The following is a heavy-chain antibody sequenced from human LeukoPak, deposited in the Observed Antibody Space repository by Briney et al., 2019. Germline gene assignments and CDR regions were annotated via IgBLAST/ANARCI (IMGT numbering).Heavy chain of an antibody. J-gene: IGHJ3*02. V-gene: IGHV3-23*01. CDR3: ASVVRGVIGAFDI. CDR1: GFTFSSYG. CDR2: ISGSGGST. D-gene: IGHD3-10*01. Sequence: GGSLRLSCAASGFTFSSYGMSWVRQAPGKGLEWVSAISGSGGSTYYADSVKGRCTISRDNSKNTLYLQMNSLRAEDTAVYYCASVVRGVIGAFDIWGQGTMVTVSS.